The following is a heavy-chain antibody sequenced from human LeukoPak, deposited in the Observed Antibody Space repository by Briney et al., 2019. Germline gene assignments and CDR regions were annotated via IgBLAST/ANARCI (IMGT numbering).Heavy chain of an antibody. J-gene: IGHJ5*02. CDR1: GFTFSSYW. CDR3: ARDRGYDSSGYYYGWFDP. CDR2: IKQDGSEK. V-gene: IGHV3-7*01. Sequence: GGSLRLSCAASGFTFSSYWMSWVRQAPGKGLEWVANIKQDGSEKYYVDSVKGRFTISRDNAKNSLYLQMNSLRAEDTAVYYCARDRGYDSSGYYYGWFDPWGQGTLVTVSS. D-gene: IGHD3-22*01.